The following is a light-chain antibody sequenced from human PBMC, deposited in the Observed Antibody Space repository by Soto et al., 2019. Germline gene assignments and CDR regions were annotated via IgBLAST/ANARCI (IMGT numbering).Light chain of an antibody. CDR3: QQYNRYSPWT. CDR1: QSISTS. V-gene: IGKV1-5*01. CDR2: DAS. J-gene: IGKJ1*01. Sequence: DIQMTQSPSTLSASVGDRVTITCRASQSISTSLAWYQQKPGEAPKFLIYDASSLESGVPSRFSGSGSGTEFTLTISNLQPDDVATYFCQQYNRYSPWTFGQGTKVEI.